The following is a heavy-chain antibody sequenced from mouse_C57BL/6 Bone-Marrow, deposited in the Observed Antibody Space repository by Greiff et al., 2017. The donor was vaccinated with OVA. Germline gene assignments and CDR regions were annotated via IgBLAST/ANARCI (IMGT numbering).Heavy chain of an antibody. CDR2: IYLGTGYT. Sequence: VQLQQSGAELVRPGSSVKMSCKTSGYTFTSYGINWVKQRPGQGLEWIGSIYLGTGYTEYNEKFKGKATLTSDTSSSTAYMQLSSLTSEDSAFGVCASDETGRGEYWGQGTSVTVSS. V-gene: IGHV1-58*01. D-gene: IGHD4-1*01. CDR3: ASDETGRGEY. CDR1: GYTFTSYG. J-gene: IGHJ4*01.